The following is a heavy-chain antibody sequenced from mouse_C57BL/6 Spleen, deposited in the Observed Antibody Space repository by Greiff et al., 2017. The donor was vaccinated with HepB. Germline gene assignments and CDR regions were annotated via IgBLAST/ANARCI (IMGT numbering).Heavy chain of an antibody. D-gene: IGHD2-4*01. CDR1: GFTFSDYY. CDR3: ARHCGDYDENYYAMDY. J-gene: IGHJ4*01. Sequence: EVMLVESGGGLVQPGGSLKLSCAASGFTFSDYYMYWVRQTPEKRLEWVAYISNGGGSTYYPDTVKGRFTISRDNAKNTLYLQMSRLKSEDTAMYYCARHCGDYDENYYAMDYWGQGTSVTVSS. V-gene: IGHV5-12*01. CDR2: ISNGGGST.